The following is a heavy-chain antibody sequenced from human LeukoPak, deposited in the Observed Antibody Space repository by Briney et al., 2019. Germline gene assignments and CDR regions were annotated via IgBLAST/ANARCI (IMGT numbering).Heavy chain of an antibody. J-gene: IGHJ4*02. V-gene: IGHV3-23*01. CDR3: AKFPPYCSSTSCYVDY. Sequence: GGSLRLSCAASGFTFSSYAMSWVRQAPGEGLEWVSAISGSGGSTYYADSVKGRFTISRDNSKSTLYLQMNSLRAEDTAVYYCAKFPPYCSSTSCYVDYWGQGTLVTVSS. CDR1: GFTFSSYA. D-gene: IGHD2-2*01. CDR2: ISGSGGST.